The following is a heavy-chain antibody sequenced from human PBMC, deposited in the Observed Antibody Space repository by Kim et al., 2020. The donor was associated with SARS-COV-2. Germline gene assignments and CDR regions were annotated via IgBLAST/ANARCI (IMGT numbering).Heavy chain of an antibody. Sequence: SETLSLTCAVSGGSISSSNWWSWVRQPPGKGLEWIGEMYHSGNTNYNPSLKSRVTISVDKSKNKFSLKLSSLTAADTAVYYCARGHGQLVLKAGRAFDIWGQGTMVTVSS. CDR1: GGSISSSNW. CDR3: ARGHGQLVLKAGRAFDI. CDR2: MYHSGNT. J-gene: IGHJ3*02. D-gene: IGHD6-6*01. V-gene: IGHV4-4*02.